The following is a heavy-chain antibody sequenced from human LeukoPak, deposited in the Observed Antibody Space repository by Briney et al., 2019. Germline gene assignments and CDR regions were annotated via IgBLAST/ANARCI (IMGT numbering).Heavy chain of an antibody. J-gene: IGHJ4*02. CDR2: INPNSGGT. Sequence: ASVKVSCKASGHTFTGYYMHWVRQAPGQGLEWMGWINPNSGGTNYAQKFQGRVTMTRDTSISTAYMELSRPRSDDTAVYYCATGSSSWYGNFDYWGQGTLVTVSS. CDR3: ATGSSSWYGNFDY. D-gene: IGHD6-13*01. CDR1: GHTFTGYY. V-gene: IGHV1-2*02.